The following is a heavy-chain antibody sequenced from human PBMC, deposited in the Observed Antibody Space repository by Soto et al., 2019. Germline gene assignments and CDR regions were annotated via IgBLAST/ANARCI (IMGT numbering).Heavy chain of an antibody. V-gene: IGHV3-21*01. D-gene: IGHD2-21*02. CDR3: VRGDVVVLTATSNFDY. CDR1: GFTFSSYT. Sequence: GGSLRLSCAASGFTFSSYTMKWVRQAPGKGLEWVASISSSYYIKYADSVKGRFTISRDNAKNSLYLQMNSLRAEDTAVYYCVRGDVVVLTATSNFDYWGQGTLVTVSS. CDR2: ISSSYYI. J-gene: IGHJ4*02.